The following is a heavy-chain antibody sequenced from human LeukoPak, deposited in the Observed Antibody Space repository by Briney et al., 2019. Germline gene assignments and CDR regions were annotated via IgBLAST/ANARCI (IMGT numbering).Heavy chain of an antibody. V-gene: IGHV4-39*01. J-gene: IGHJ4*02. CDR3: ATQQLSSWAEGVLLDY. CDR1: GGSISSSSYY. D-gene: IGHD6-13*01. CDR2: IYYSGST. Sequence: SETLSLTCTVSGGSISSSSYYWGWIRQPPGKGLEWIGSIYYSGSTYYNPSLKSRVTVSVDASKNQFSLKLSSVTAADTAVYYCATQQLSSWAEGVLLDYWGQGTLVTVSS.